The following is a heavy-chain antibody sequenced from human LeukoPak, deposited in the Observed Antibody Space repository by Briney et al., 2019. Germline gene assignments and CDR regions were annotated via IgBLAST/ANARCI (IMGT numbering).Heavy chain of an antibody. D-gene: IGHD6-19*01. CDR1: GFTFSSYS. CDR3: ARDQFSSGWFDY. V-gene: IGHV3-21*01. J-gene: IGHJ4*02. CDR2: ISSSSSYI. Sequence: GGPLRLSCAASGFTFSSYSMNWVRQAPGKGLEWVSSISSSSSYIYYADSVKGRFTISRDNAKNSLYLQMNSLRAEDTAVYYCARDQFSSGWFDYWGQGTLVTVSS.